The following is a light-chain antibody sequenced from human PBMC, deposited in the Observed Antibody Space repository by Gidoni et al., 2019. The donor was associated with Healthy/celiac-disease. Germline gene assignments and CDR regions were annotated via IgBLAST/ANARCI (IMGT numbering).Light chain of an antibody. CDR3: QQYNNWPPFT. Sequence: EIVMTQSPATLSVSPGERATLSCRASQSVSSNLAWYQQKPGQAPRLLIDGESTRATGIPARFSGSGSGTEFTLTISRLQSEDFAVYYCQQYNNWPPFTFGPGTKVDIK. CDR2: GES. V-gene: IGKV3-15*01. CDR1: QSVSSN. J-gene: IGKJ3*01.